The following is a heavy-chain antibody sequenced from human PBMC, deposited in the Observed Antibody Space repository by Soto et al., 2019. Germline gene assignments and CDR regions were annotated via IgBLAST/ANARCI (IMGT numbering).Heavy chain of an antibody. V-gene: IGHV4-59*01. CDR2: IYYSGST. J-gene: IGHJ4*02. D-gene: IGHD3-16*01. CDR1: GGSISSYY. CDR3: ARRGARGDY. Sequence: SETLSLTCTVSGGSISSYYWSWIRQPPGKGLEWIGYIYYSGSTNYNPSLKSRVTISVDTSKNQFSLKLSSVTAADTAVYYCARRGARGDYWGQGTLVTVSS.